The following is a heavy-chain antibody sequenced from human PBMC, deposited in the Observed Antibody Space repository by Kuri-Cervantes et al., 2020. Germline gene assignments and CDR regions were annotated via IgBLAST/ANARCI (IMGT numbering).Heavy chain of an antibody. J-gene: IGHJ6*02. CDR1: GYTFSNYG. V-gene: IGHV1-18*01. CDR2: ISAYNGNT. Sequence: ASVKVSCKASGYTFSNYGISWVRQAPGQGLEWMGWISAYNGNTNYAQKLQGRVTMTTDTSTSTAYMELRSLRSDDTAVYYCARMIAYGSGSRFREDVWGQGTTVTVSS. D-gene: IGHD3-10*01. CDR3: ARMIAYGSGSRFREDV.